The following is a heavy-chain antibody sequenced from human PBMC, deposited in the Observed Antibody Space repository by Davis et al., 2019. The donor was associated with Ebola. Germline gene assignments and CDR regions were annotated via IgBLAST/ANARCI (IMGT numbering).Heavy chain of an antibody. CDR1: GGTFSSYA. CDR2: IIPIFGTA. D-gene: IGHD3-22*01. CDR3: ARVRTGYYYDSSDSPSWFDP. J-gene: IGHJ5*02. Sequence: SVKVSCKASGGTFSSYAISWVRQAPGQGLEWMGGIIPIFGTANYAQKFRGRVSITADESTKTAYMELSSLTSEDTAVYYCARVRTGYYYDSSDSPSWFDPWGQGTLVIVSS. V-gene: IGHV1-69*13.